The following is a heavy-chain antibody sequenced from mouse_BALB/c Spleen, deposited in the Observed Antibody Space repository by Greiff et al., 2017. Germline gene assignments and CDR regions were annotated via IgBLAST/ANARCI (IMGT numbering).Heavy chain of an antibody. CDR3: ARDGTPFAY. J-gene: IGHJ3*01. CDR2: IDPENGNT. CDR1: GFNIKDYY. Sequence: EVKLVESGAELVRPGALVKLSCKASGFNIKDYYMHWVKQRPEQGLEWIGWIDPENGNTIYDPKFQGKASITADTSSNTAYLQLSSLTSEDTAVYYCARDGTPFAYWGQGTLVTVSA. V-gene: IGHV14-1*02. D-gene: IGHD2-1*01.